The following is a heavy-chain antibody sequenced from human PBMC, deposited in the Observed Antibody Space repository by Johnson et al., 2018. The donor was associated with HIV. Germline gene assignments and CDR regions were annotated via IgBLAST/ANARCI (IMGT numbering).Heavy chain of an antibody. CDR2: IYGGGST. V-gene: IGHV3-66*01. CDR1: GFSVSNNY. CDR3: ARDGESQQLPLGDAFES. J-gene: IGHJ3*02. Sequence: VQLVESGGGVVQPGGSLRLSCAASGFSVSNNYMSWVRQAPGKGLEWVSVIYGGGSTYYADSVKGRFTISRDNFKNTLYLQMNNLRVEDTAVYYCARDGESQQLPLGDAFESWGQGTMGTVSS. D-gene: IGHD6-13*01.